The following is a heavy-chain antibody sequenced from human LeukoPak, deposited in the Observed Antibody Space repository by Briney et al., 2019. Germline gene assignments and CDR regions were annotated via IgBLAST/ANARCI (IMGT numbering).Heavy chain of an antibody. D-gene: IGHD6-19*01. V-gene: IGHV4-59*01. J-gene: IGHJ4*02. CDR2: IYYSGST. CDR1: GGSISSYY. CDR3: ARVGSIAVAGDFDY. Sequence: SETLSLTCTVSGGSISSYYWSWIRQPPGKGLEWIGYIYYSGSTNYNPSLKSRVTISVDTSKNQFSLELSSVTAADTAVYYCARVGSIAVAGDFDYWGQGTLVTVSS.